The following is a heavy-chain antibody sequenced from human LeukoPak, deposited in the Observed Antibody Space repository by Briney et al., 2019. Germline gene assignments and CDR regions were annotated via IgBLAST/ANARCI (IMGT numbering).Heavy chain of an antibody. D-gene: IGHD2-15*01. Sequence: SETLSLTCTVSGGSISSSSYYWGWIRQPPGKGLEWIGSISYSGSTYYNPSLKSRVTISVDTSKNQFSLKLSSVTAADTAVYYCARGYCSGGSCYSYYYYNYMDVWGKGATVTVSS. CDR2: ISYSGST. J-gene: IGHJ6*03. CDR3: ARGYCSGGSCYSYYYYNYMDV. CDR1: GGSISSSSYY. V-gene: IGHV4-39*07.